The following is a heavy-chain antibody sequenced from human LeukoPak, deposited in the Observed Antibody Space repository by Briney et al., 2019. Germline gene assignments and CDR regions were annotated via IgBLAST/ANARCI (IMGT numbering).Heavy chain of an antibody. Sequence: SETLSLTCTVSGGSIRSSYYYWGWIRQPPGKGLEWIGSIYDSGSTYYNPSLKSRVTISVDTSKNQFSLKLNSVTAADTAVYYCARQYGPWGQGTLVTVSS. V-gene: IGHV4-39*01. CDR2: IYDSGST. J-gene: IGHJ5*02. CDR3: ARQYGP. CDR1: GGSIRSSYYY. D-gene: IGHD3-10*01.